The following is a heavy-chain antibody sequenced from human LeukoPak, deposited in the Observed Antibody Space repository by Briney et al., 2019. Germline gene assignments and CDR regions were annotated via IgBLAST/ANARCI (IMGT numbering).Heavy chain of an antibody. CDR3: SPEVWELQGASDI. CDR2: IKEDGSEA. J-gene: IGHJ3*02. CDR1: GFPFNTYW. Sequence: GGSLRLSCAASGFPFNTYWMTWVRQAPGKGLGWVANIKEDGSEAHYVDSVKGRFTISRDNAENSLYLQMNSLRAADTAVCYCSPEVWELQGASDIWGQGTMVIVSS. V-gene: IGHV3-7*01. D-gene: IGHD1-26*01.